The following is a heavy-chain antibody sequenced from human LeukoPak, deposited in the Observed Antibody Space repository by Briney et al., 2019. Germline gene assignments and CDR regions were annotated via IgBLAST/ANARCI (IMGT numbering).Heavy chain of an antibody. CDR3: ARNYPHYYDSSGYKRSGFDY. CDR1: GGTFSSYA. J-gene: IGHJ4*02. CDR2: IIPILGIA. V-gene: IGHV1-69*04. D-gene: IGHD3-22*01. Sequence: SVKVSCKASGGTFSSYAISWVRQAPGQGLEWMGRIIPILGIANYAQKFQGRVTITADKSTSTAYMELSSLRSEDTAVYYCARNYPHYYDSSGYKRSGFDYWGQGTLVNVSS.